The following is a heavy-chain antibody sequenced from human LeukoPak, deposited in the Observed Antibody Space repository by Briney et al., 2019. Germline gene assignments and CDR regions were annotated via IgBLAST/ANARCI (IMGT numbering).Heavy chain of an antibody. V-gene: IGHV4-59*01. Sequence: PSETLSLTCTVSGGSIDSYYWSWIRQPPGKGREWIGYIYYTGSTEYHPSLKSRGTISLDTSNNQFSLKLTSVTAADTAVYYCARVYQSAEYYFDYWGQGNLVSVSS. CDR3: ARVYQSAEYYFDY. CDR1: GGSIDSYY. J-gene: IGHJ4*02. D-gene: IGHD2-2*01. CDR2: IYYTGST.